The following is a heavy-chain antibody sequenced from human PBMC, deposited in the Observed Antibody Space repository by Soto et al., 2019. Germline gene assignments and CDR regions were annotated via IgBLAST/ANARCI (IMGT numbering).Heavy chain of an antibody. D-gene: IGHD3-3*01. CDR2: IVPMFGTS. Sequence: QERLVQSGAEVRKPGSSVKVSCKVTGGTSTRYAINWVRQAPGHGLEWMGGIVPMFGTSKYAQKCQGRVTITADTSTNIAYMELRSLRSEDTAVYYCNRGAEYDFWSGYLWGQGTLVAVSS. CDR3: NRGAEYDFWSGYL. V-gene: IGHV1-69*06. CDR1: GGTSTRYA. J-gene: IGHJ4*02.